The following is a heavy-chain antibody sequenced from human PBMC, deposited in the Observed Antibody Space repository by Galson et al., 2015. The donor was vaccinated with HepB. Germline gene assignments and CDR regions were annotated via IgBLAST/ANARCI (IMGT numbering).Heavy chain of an antibody. V-gene: IGHV1-24*01. Sequence: SVKVSCKVSGYTLTELSMHWVRQAPGKGLEWMGGFDPEDGETIYAQKFQGRVTVTEDTSTDTAYMELSSLRSEDTAVYYCATPPRLYCSSTSCYTGRYFDYWGQGTLVTVSS. CDR3: ATPPRLYCSSTSCYTGRYFDY. CDR2: FDPEDGET. J-gene: IGHJ4*02. CDR1: GYTLTELS. D-gene: IGHD2-2*02.